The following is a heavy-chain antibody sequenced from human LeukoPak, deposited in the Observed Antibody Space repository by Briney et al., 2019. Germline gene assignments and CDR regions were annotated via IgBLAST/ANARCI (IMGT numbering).Heavy chain of an antibody. D-gene: IGHD2-21*01. CDR3: ARVVLKGVDAFDI. V-gene: IGHV1-18*01. J-gene: IGHJ3*02. CDR2: ISAYNGDT. Sequence: ASVKVSCKASGYSFTNYAMNWVRQAPGQGLEWMGWISAYNGDTNYAQKVQGRVTMTTDTSTSTAYMELRSLRSDDTAVYYCARVVLKGVDAFDIWGQGTMVTVSS. CDR1: GYSFTNYA.